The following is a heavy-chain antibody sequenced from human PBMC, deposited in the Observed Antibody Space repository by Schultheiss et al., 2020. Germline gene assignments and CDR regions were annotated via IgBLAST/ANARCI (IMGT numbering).Heavy chain of an antibody. CDR3: ATSYGDYAVFDY. D-gene: IGHD4-17*01. Sequence: SETLSLTCTVSGGSISSYYWSWIRQPPGKGLEWIGYIYYSGSTFYNPSLKSRVTISVDTSKNQFSLKLSSVTAADTAVYYCATSYGDYAVFDYWGQGTLVTVSS. J-gene: IGHJ4*02. V-gene: IGHV4-59*01. CDR1: GGSISSYY. CDR2: IYYSGST.